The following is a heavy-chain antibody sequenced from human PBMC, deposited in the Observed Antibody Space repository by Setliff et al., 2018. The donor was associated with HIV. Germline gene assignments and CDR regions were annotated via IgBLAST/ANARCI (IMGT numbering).Heavy chain of an antibody. CDR1: GFTFKNAW. CDR3: VTDRDGYNH. V-gene: IGHV3-15*01. D-gene: IGHD5-12*01. CDR2: IKSKTDGGTT. J-gene: IGHJ4*01. Sequence: PGGSLRLSCAASGFTFKNAWMNWVRQAPGKGLEWTGRIKSKTDGGTTDYAAPVKGRFTISRDDSKSTLYLQLTTLRTEDTAVFYCVTDRDGYNHWGHGTLVTVSS.